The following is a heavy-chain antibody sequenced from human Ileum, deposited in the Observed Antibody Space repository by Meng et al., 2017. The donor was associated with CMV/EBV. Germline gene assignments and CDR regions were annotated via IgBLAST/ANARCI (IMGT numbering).Heavy chain of an antibody. CDR2: IYYSGST. CDR1: GCSVSSGSYY. V-gene: IGHV4-61*01. D-gene: IGHD3-3*01. J-gene: IGHJ4*02. Sequence: SGCSVSSGSYYWSWIRQPPGKGLEWIGYIYYSGSTNYNPSLKSRVTISVDTSKNQFSLKLSSVTAADTAVYYCASSLSGVANLIDYWGQGTLVTVSS. CDR3: ASSLSGVANLIDY.